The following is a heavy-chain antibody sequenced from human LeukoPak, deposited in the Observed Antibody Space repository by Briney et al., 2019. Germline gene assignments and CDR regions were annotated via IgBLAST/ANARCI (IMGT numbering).Heavy chain of an antibody. Sequence: GGSLRLSCAASGFTFSSYGMSWVRQAPGKGLEWASAITGTGHITYYADSVKGRFTISRDNSKNTLYLQMNSLRAEDTALYYCARDRLGAMLFFDSWGQGTLVTVSS. J-gene: IGHJ4*02. CDR1: GFTFSSYG. D-gene: IGHD3-16*01. V-gene: IGHV3-23*01. CDR3: ARDRLGAMLFFDS. CDR2: ITGTGHIT.